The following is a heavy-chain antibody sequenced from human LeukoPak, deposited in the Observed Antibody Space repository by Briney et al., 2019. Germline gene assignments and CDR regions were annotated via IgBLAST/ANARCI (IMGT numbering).Heavy chain of an antibody. CDR1: GFTFSSYG. CDR3: AKDIGDNWNWDYYYYGMDV. Sequence: GGSLRLSCAASGFTFSSYGMHWVRQAPGKGLEWVAVISYDGSNKYYADSVKGRFTISRDNSKNTLYLQMNSLRAEGTAVYYCAKDIGDNWNWDYYYYGMDVWGQGTTVTVSS. D-gene: IGHD1-7*01. V-gene: IGHV3-30*18. J-gene: IGHJ6*02. CDR2: ISYDGSNK.